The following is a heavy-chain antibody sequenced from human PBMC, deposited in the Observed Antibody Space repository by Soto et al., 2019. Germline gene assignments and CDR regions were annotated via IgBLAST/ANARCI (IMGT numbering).Heavy chain of an antibody. CDR3: ARTLYYYDSSGLGY. Sequence: GGSLRLSCAASGFAFSNYSMNWVRQAPGKGLEWISYISSSGSIIYNADSVKGRFTISRDNVRNSLSLQVNSLRDEDTAVYYCARTLYYYDSSGLGYWGQGTLVTVSS. CDR2: ISSSGSII. J-gene: IGHJ4*02. V-gene: IGHV3-48*02. CDR1: GFAFSNYS. D-gene: IGHD3-22*01.